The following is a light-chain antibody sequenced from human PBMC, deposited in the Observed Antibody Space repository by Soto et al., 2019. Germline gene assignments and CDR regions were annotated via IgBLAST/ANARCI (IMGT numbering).Light chain of an antibody. J-gene: IGKJ4*01. V-gene: IGKV1-39*01. CDR1: QSISTH. CDR3: QQSYITPAG. CDR2: AAS. Sequence: DIQMTQSPSSLSASVGDRVTITCRAGQSISTHLNWYQQKPGKAPNLLIYAASSLQSGVPSRFSGSGSGTDFTLTISSLQPEDFATYFCQQSYITPAGFGGGTKVEIK.